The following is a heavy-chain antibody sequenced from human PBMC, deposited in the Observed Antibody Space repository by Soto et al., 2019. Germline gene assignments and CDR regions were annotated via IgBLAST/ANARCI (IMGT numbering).Heavy chain of an antibody. CDR2: MNPNSGNT. J-gene: IGHJ5*02. Sequence: GASVKVSCKASGYTFTSYDINWVRQATGQGLEWMGWMNPNSGNTGYAQKFQGRVTMTRNTSISTAYMELSSLRSEDTAVYYFARETSIRFLEWLHSYNWFDPWGQGTLVTVSS. D-gene: IGHD3-3*01. V-gene: IGHV1-8*01. CDR1: GYTFTSYD. CDR3: ARETSIRFLEWLHSYNWFDP.